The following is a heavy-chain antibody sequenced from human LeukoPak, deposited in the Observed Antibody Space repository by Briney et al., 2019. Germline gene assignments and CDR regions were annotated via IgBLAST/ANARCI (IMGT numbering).Heavy chain of an antibody. J-gene: IGHJ1*01. D-gene: IGHD1-26*01. CDR2: ISGSGVTT. V-gene: IGHV3-23*01. CDR1: GFFFNSYW. CDR3: AKKVVVGATSPYSDFQD. Sequence: GGSLRLSCVTSGFFFNSYWMSWVRQAPGKGLEWVSAISGSGVTTHYAGSVKGRFSISRDNSKNTLYLQMNSLRAEDTALYYCAKKVVVGATSPYSDFQDWGQGTLVTVSS.